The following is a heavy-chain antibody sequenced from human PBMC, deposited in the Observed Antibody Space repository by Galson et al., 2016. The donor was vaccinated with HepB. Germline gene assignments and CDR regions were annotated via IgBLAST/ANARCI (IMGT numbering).Heavy chain of an antibody. Sequence: SLRLSCAASGFPFKNSIMNWVRQAPGRGLEWISSMSSHALSINYADSVKGRFAISRDDTRNSLYLQMHSLRGEDTVLYYCARRYGDYFDYWGQGTLVTVSS. CDR3: ARRYGDYFDY. CDR1: GFPFKNSI. D-gene: IGHD4-17*01. CDR2: MSSHALSI. J-gene: IGHJ4*02. V-gene: IGHV3-48*01.